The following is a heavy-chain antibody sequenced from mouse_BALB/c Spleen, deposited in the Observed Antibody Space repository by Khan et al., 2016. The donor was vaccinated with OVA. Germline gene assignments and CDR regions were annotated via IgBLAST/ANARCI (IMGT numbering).Heavy chain of an antibody. CDR3: TRSGYGTFAY. D-gene: IGHD2-1*01. Sequence: QIQLVQSGAELVKPGASVRLSCKASGYTFTSHYLYWVKQRPGQGLEWIGDINPRNGGTNFNEKFKSKATLTVDKSSSTAYMQLSSLTSEDSAVYYCTRSGYGTFAYWGQGTLVTVSA. V-gene: IGHV1S81*02. CDR1: GYTFTSHY. J-gene: IGHJ3*01. CDR2: INPRNGGT.